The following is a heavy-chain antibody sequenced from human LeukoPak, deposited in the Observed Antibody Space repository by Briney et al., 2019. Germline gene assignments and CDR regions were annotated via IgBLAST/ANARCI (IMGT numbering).Heavy chain of an antibody. V-gene: IGHV3-23*01. CDR2: ISSSGESA. CDR3: ARDTLGYCSGGSCYNY. Sequence: GGSLRLSCAASGFTFSIYAMTWVRQAPGKGLEWVSGISSSGESAYYADSVKGRFTISRDNSENTLYLQMNSLRAEDTAVYYCARDTLGYCSGGSCYNYWGQGTLVTVSS. D-gene: IGHD2-15*01. CDR1: GFTFSIYA. J-gene: IGHJ4*02.